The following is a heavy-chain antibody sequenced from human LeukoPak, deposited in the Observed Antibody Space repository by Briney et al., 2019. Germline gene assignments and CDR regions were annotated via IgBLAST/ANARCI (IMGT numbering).Heavy chain of an antibody. Sequence: GGSLRLSCAASGFTFSSYSMNWVRQAPGKGLEWVSPISSSSSYIYYADSVKGRFTISRDNAKNSLYLQMNSLRAEDTAVYYCAREDRSWYYDFWSGPRDFDYWGQGTLVTVSS. V-gene: IGHV3-21*01. CDR1: GFTFSSYS. CDR3: AREDRSWYYDFWSGPRDFDY. CDR2: ISSSSSYI. J-gene: IGHJ4*02. D-gene: IGHD3-3*01.